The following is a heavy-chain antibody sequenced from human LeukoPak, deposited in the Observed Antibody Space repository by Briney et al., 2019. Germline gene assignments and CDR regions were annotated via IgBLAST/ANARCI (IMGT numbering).Heavy chain of an antibody. Sequence: SGTLSLTCGVSGDSISSGNYWNWVRQPPGKGLEWIGDIYQSGITNYNPSLKSRVTMSVDKSKDEFSLKLDSVTAADTAVYYCARDPRPRGGWFYFDYWGQGILVTVSS. J-gene: IGHJ4*02. D-gene: IGHD6-19*01. CDR2: IYQSGIT. CDR3: ARDPRPRGGWFYFDY. CDR1: GDSISSGNY. V-gene: IGHV4-4*02.